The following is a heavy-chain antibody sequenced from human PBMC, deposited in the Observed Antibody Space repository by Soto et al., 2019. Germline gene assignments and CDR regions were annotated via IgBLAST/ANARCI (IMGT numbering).Heavy chain of an antibody. J-gene: IGHJ4*02. CDR2: ISYRGST. Sequence: PSETLSLTCNVSGGPFHGYSWSWFRQTSGKGLEWIGDISYRGSTSYSPSLKSRLLISLDTSNNQFSLKVASVTAADTAVYYCARALLGFSYGYGGYFDPWGPGTLVTVSS. CDR1: GGPFHGYS. D-gene: IGHD3-16*01. V-gene: IGHV4-34*01. CDR3: ARALLGFSYGYGGYFDP.